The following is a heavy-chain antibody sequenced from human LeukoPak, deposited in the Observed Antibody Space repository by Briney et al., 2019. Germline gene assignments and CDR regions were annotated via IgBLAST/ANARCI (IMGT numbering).Heavy chain of an antibody. CDR3: ARVLSGRGSLYDYYYYMDV. V-gene: IGHV3-53*01. Sequence: PGGSLRLSRAASGFTVSSNYMSWVRQAPGKGLEWVSVTYSNGRTYYADSVKGRFTISRDISKNTLYLQMNSLRAEDTAVYYCARVLSGRGSLYDYYYYMDVWGKGTTVTISS. J-gene: IGHJ6*03. CDR1: GFTVSSNY. D-gene: IGHD3-10*01. CDR2: TYSNGRT.